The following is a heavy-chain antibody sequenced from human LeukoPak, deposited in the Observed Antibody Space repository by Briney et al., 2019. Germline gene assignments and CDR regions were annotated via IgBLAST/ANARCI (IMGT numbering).Heavy chain of an antibody. Sequence: GGSLRLSCAASGFTFSRYGMHWVRQAPGKGLEYVSAISSNGGSTYYADSVKGRFTISRDNSKNTLYLQMGSLRAEDMAVYHCARGGGGSWALDYWGQGIPVTVSS. V-gene: IGHV3-64*02. CDR1: GFTFSRYG. CDR3: ARGGGGSWALDY. J-gene: IGHJ4*02. CDR2: ISSNGGST. D-gene: IGHD6-13*01.